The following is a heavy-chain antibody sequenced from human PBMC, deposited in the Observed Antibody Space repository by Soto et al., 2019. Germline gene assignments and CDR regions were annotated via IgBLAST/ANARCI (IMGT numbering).Heavy chain of an antibody. V-gene: IGHV1-46*01. J-gene: IGHJ5*02. CDR2: INPSGGST. Sequence: ASVKVSCKASGYTFTSYDMHWVRQAPGQGLEWMGIINPSGGSTSYAQKFQGRVTMTRDTSTSTVYMELSSLRSEDTAVYYCAKEGTGTTSWFDPWGQGTLVTVSS. CDR3: AKEGTGTTSWFDP. D-gene: IGHD1-7*01. CDR1: GYTFTSYD.